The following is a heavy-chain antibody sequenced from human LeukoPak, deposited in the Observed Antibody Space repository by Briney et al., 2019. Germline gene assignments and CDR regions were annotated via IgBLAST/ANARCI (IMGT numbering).Heavy chain of an antibody. CDR1: GGTFSGYY. CDR2: INHSGST. Sequence: PSVTLSLICAVYGGTFSGYYWSWIRQSPGKGLEWIGEINHSGSTNYNPPLKSRVTISVDTSKNQFSLKLNSVTAADTAVYYCARVPPSDSSGWYYYDTSGYKATTHYFDYWGQGTLVTVSS. V-gene: IGHV4-34*01. J-gene: IGHJ4*02. CDR3: ARVPPSDSSGWYYYDTSGYKATTHYFDY. D-gene: IGHD3-22*01.